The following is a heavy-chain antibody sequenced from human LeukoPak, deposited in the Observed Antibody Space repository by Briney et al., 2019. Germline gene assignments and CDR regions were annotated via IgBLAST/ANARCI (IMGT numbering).Heavy chain of an antibody. V-gene: IGHV4-61*01. Sequence: PSETLSLTCTVSGGSVSSGSYYWSWIRQPPGKGLEWIGYIYYSGSTNYNLSLKSRVTISVDTSKNQFSLKLSSVTAADTAVYYCARNRAGVYGDLFYCYYYGMDVWGQGTTVTVSS. J-gene: IGHJ6*02. CDR1: GGSVSSGSYY. CDR2: IYYSGST. CDR3: ARNRAGVYGDLFYCYYYGMDV. D-gene: IGHD4-17*01.